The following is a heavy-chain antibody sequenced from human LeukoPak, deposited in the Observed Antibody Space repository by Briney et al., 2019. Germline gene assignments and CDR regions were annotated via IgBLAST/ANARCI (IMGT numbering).Heavy chain of an antibody. CDR3: ARGGGLDV. CDR2: INRDSTLI. V-gene: IGHV3-48*01. Sequence: GGSLRLSCAASGFSFSSYAMNWVRQAPGKGLEFISHINRDSTLIDYADSVRGRFIMSRDNAKNSLYLQMSNLRAEDTAVYFCARGGGLDVWGQGATVTVSS. J-gene: IGHJ6*02. D-gene: IGHD3-16*01. CDR1: GFSFSSYA.